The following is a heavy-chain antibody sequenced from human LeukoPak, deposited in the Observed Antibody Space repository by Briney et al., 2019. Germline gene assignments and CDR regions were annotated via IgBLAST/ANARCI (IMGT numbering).Heavy chain of an antibody. CDR2: IYYSGST. D-gene: IGHD3-22*01. CDR3: TRDHSDNDDSYNLFDI. J-gene: IGHJ3*02. Sequence: SETLSLTCTVSGGSISTYYWSWIRQPPGKGLEWLGYIYYSGSTYYNPSLKSRITISLDTSKNQFSLKLNSVTAADTAVYFCTRDHSDNDDSYNLFDIWGQGTMVTVSS. CDR1: GGSISTYY. V-gene: IGHV4-59*12.